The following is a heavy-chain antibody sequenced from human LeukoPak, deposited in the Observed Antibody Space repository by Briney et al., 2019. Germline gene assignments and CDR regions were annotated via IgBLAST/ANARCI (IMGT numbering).Heavy chain of an antibody. V-gene: IGHV4-39*01. CDR3: ASQEAAGYFDY. Sequence: SETLSLTCTVSNGSITSSTYYWGWIRQPPGKGLKWIGSIYYSGSTYYNPSLKSRVTISVDTSKNQFSLKLSSVTAADTAMYYCASQEAAGYFDYWGQGTLVIVSS. CDR2: IYYSGST. CDR1: NGSITSSTYY. D-gene: IGHD6-13*01. J-gene: IGHJ4*02.